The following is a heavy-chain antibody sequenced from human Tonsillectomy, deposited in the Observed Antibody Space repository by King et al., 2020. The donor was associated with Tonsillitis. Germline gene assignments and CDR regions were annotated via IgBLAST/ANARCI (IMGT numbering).Heavy chain of an antibody. Sequence: QLQESGPGLVKPSETLSLTCTVSGGSISGSTYYWGWIRQPPGKGLEWIGSIYYSGSTYYNPSLKSRVTISVDTSKNQVSLKLSSVTAADTAVYYCASIVYCSGGTCSHEFDYWGQGTLVTVSS. V-gene: IGHV4-39*01. CDR1: GGSISGSTYY. CDR3: ASIVYCSGGTCSHEFDY. J-gene: IGHJ4*02. CDR2: IYYSGST. D-gene: IGHD2-15*01.